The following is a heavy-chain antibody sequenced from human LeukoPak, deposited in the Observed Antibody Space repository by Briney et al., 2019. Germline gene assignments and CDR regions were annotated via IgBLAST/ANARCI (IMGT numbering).Heavy chain of an antibody. CDR1: GGTFSSYA. D-gene: IGHD1-26*01. CDR2: IIPIFGTA. V-gene: IGHV1-69*13. J-gene: IGHJ4*02. Sequence: SVKVSCKASGGTFSSYAISWVRQAPGQGLEWMGGIIPIFGTANYAQKFQGRVTITADESTSTAYMELSSLRSEDTAVYYCARETGSGSFIFDYWGQGTLVTVSS. CDR3: ARETGSGSFIFDY.